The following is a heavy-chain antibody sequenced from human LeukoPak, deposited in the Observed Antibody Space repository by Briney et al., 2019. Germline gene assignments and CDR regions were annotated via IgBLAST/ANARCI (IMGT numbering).Heavy chain of an antibody. J-gene: IGHJ5*02. CDR2: IYYSGST. CDR1: GGAMNSGNYS. D-gene: IGHD6-13*01. V-gene: IGHV4-39*01. Sequence: SETLSLTCTVSGGAMNSGNYSWGWIRQPPGKGLEWLGSIYYSGSTYYNPSLKSRVTISIDTFKNQFSLKLSSVTAADTAAYYCARQIGQQLLNWFDPWGQGTLVIVSS. CDR3: ARQIGQQLLNWFDP.